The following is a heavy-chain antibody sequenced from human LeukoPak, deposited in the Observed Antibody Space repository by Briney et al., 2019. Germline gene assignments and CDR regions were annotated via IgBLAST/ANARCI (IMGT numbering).Heavy chain of an antibody. CDR3: ARGGDYYAMDV. CDR2: INWNGGRR. Sequence: GGSLRLSCAASGFTFNEYGMSWVRQAPGKGLEWVSDINWNGGRRDYTDSVKGRFTISRDNAKKFLYLQMNSLRAEDTALYHCARGGDYYAMDVWGQGTTVTVSS. CDR1: GFTFNEYG. V-gene: IGHV3-20*01. J-gene: IGHJ6*02.